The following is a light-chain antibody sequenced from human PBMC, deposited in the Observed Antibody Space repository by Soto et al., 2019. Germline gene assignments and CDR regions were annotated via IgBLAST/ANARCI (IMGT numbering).Light chain of an antibody. CDR3: SSYASSSPFV. CDR2: DVS. V-gene: IGLV2-14*01. CDR1: GSDVGGYKY. J-gene: IGLJ1*01. Sequence: QSVLTQPASVSGSPGQSITISCTGTGSDVGGYKYVSWYQQLPGKAPKLMIYDVSYRPSGVSDRFSGSKSGNTASLIISGLQAEDEADYSCSSYASSSPFVFGPGTKVTVL.